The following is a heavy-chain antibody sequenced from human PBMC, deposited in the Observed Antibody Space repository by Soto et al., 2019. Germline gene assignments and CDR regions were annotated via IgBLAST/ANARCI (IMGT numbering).Heavy chain of an antibody. Sequence: PGESLKNSRKGSGYSFTSYWIGWVRQMPGKGLEWMGIIYPGDSDTRYSPSFQGQVTIPADKSISTAYLQWSSLKASDTAMYYCARLGNYDFWSGYWDSFDYWGQGTLVTVSS. J-gene: IGHJ4*02. CDR3: ARLGNYDFWSGYWDSFDY. CDR1: GYSFTSYW. D-gene: IGHD3-3*01. CDR2: IYPGDSDT. V-gene: IGHV5-51*01.